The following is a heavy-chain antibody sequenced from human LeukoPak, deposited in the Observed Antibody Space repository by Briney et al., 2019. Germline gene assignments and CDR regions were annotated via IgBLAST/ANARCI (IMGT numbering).Heavy chain of an antibody. CDR3: ARGSIVGARGVGGY. V-gene: IGHV3-30*03. Sequence: GGSLRLSCAGSGFIFRNYGMHWVRQAPGQGLQWVAVISDGGTHLYYADSVKGRFTISRDNSKNTLYLQMNSLRAEDTAVYYCARGSIVGARGVGGYWGQGTLVTVSS. CDR1: GFIFRNYG. D-gene: IGHD1-26*01. J-gene: IGHJ4*02. CDR2: ISDGGTHL.